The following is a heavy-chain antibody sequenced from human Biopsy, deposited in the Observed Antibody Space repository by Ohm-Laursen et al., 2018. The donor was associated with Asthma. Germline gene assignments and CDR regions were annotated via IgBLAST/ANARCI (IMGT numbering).Heavy chain of an antibody. CDR3: AGFCSGGNCPDH. V-gene: IGHV4-59*07. CDR2: IHYSGST. J-gene: IGHJ4*02. D-gene: IGHD2-15*01. CDR1: GASIRSYY. Sequence: SDTLSLTCTVSGASIRSYYWTWIRQPPGKGLEWIGNIHYSGSTYSNPSLKSRVTISVDTSKKQFSLRLSSVIAADTAVYCCAGFCSGGNCPDHWGQGTLVTVSS.